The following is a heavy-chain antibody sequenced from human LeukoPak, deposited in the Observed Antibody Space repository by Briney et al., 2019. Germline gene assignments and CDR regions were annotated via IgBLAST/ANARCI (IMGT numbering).Heavy chain of an antibody. D-gene: IGHD6-13*01. V-gene: IGHV4-4*07. J-gene: IGHJ4*02. CDR2: IYTSGST. Sequence: SETLSLTCTGSGGSISSNYWSWIRQPAGKGLEWIGRIYTSGSTNYSPSLKSRVTLSVDTSRNQFSLRLSSVTAADTAVYYCARDGRGYASSWYFDLWGQGTLVTVSS. CDR1: GGSISSNY. CDR3: ARDGRGYASSWYFDL.